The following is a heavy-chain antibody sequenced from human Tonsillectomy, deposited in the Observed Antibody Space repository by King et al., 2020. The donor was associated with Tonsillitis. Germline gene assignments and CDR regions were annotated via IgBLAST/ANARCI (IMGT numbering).Heavy chain of an antibody. D-gene: IGHD6-19*01. Sequence: VQLVESGGGLVQPGRSLRLSCTASGFTFGDYAMSWFRQAPGKGLEWVGFIRSKAYGGTTEYAASVKGRFTISRDDSKSIAYLQMNSLKTEDTAVCYCTRVRGIAVAGTPDYWGQGTLVTVSS. J-gene: IGHJ4*02. V-gene: IGHV3-49*03. CDR3: TRVRGIAVAGTPDY. CDR1: GFTFGDYA. CDR2: IRSKAYGGTT.